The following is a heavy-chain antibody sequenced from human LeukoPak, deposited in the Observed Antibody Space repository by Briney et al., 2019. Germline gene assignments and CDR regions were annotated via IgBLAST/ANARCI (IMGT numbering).Heavy chain of an antibody. J-gene: IGHJ4*02. D-gene: IGHD6-19*01. V-gene: IGHV3-7*01. CDR2: IKQDGSEK. Sequence: GGSLRLSCAASGLMFTSYWMSWVRQAPGKGLEWVANIKQDGSEKYYVDSVKGRFTISRDNAKNSLYLQMNSLRAEDTAVYYCARDRRYSSGWYDYWGQGTLVTVSS. CDR3: ARDRRYSSGWYDY. CDR1: GLMFTSYW.